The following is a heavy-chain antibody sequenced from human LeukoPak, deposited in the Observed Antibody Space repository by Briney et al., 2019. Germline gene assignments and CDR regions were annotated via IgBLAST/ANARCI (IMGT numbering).Heavy chain of an antibody. CDR3: ARDHFQPGVILDY. J-gene: IGHJ4*02. V-gene: IGHV3-48*04. CDR1: GFTFSNYW. CDR2: ITGDSRTT. Sequence: GGSLRLSCAASGFTFSNYWMNWVRQAPGKGLEWVSYITGDSRTTYYADSVKGRFAVSRDNAKNSLYLQMNSLRAEDTAVYYCARDHFQPGVILDYWGQGNLVTVSS. D-gene: IGHD1-14*01.